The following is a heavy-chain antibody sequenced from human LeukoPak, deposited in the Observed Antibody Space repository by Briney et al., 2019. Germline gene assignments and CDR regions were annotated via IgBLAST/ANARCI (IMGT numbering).Heavy chain of an antibody. Sequence: PSETLSLTCTVSGGSISSYYWSWIRQPPGKGLEWIGYIYYSGSTNYNPSLKSRVTISVDTSKNQFSLKLSSVTAADTAVYYCARLAPQSYMDVWGKGTTVTVSS. CDR2: IYYSGST. CDR3: ARLAPQSYMDV. CDR1: GGSISSYY. J-gene: IGHJ6*03. D-gene: IGHD2-15*01. V-gene: IGHV4-59*12.